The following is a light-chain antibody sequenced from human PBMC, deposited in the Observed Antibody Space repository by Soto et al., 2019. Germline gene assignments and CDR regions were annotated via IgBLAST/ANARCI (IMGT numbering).Light chain of an antibody. Sequence: DIQLTRSPSTLSASVGDRVTITCRASQSISSWLAWYQQKPGKAPDLLISAASSLRGGVPSRFSGSGSGTDFTLTIDSLQPEDFATYFCQQTHSPPLTFGGGTKVDIK. J-gene: IGKJ4*01. CDR1: QSISSW. V-gene: IGKV1-39*01. CDR2: AAS. CDR3: QQTHSPPLT.